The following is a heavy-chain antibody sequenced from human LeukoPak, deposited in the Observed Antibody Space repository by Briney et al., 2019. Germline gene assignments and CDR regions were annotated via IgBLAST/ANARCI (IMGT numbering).Heavy chain of an antibody. V-gene: IGHV3-74*01. D-gene: IGHD3-3*01. CDR2: ISPDGGTT. CDR1: GFTFSSYW. CDR3: TRDFDFSSAI. Sequence: PGGSLRLSCAASGFTFSSYWMHWVRQAPGKGLVWVSRISPDGGTTGHADSVKGRFTTSRDNAENTLFLQMNSLRAEDTAVYYCTRDFDFSSAIWGQGTLVTVSS. J-gene: IGHJ4*02.